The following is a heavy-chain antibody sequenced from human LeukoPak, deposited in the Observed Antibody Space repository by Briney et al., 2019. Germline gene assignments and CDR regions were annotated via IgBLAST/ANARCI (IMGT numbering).Heavy chain of an antibody. CDR1: GGSIASYY. V-gene: IGHV4-34*01. CDR3: ARLRRTPRYMDV. CDR2: INHSGST. J-gene: IGHJ6*03. Sequence: PSETLSLTCTVSGGSIASYYWSWIRQPPGKGLEWIGEINHSGSTNYNPSLKSRVTISVDTSKNQFSLKLSSVTAADTAVYYCARLRRTPRYMDVWGKGTTVTISS.